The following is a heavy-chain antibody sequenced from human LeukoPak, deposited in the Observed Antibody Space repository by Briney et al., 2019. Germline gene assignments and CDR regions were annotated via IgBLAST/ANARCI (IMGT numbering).Heavy chain of an antibody. CDR3: ARHPSYCSSTSCLYGGGY. J-gene: IGHJ4*02. CDR2: ISSSSSYI. V-gene: IGHV3-21*01. Sequence: PRGSLRLSCAASGFTFSIYSMNCVRHAPGKGLEWVSSISSSSSYIYYADSVKGRFTSSRDNAKNSLYLQMNSLRAEDTAVYYCARHPSYCSSTSCLYGGGYWGEGTLDSVS. D-gene: IGHD2-2*01. CDR1: GFTFSIYS.